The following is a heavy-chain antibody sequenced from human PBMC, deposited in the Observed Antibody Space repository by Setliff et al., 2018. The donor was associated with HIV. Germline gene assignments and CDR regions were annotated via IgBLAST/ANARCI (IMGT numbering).Heavy chain of an antibody. CDR1: GNTFTSYY. CDR3: AREKVGQQLVIDAFDI. CDR2: INPSGDST. Sequence: ASVKISCKASGNTFTSYYMHWVRQAPGQGLEWMGIINPSGDSTSYAQKFQGRVTMTRDTSTRTVYMELSSLRSADTALYYCAREKVGQQLVIDAFDIWGQGTMVTVSS. V-gene: IGHV1-46*01. D-gene: IGHD6-13*01. J-gene: IGHJ3*02.